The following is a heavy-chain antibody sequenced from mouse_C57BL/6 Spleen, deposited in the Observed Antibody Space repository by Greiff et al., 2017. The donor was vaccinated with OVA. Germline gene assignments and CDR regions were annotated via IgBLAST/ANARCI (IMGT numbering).Heavy chain of an antibody. D-gene: IGHD1-1*01. Sequence: QVQLQQSGPELVKPGASVKISCKASGYAFSSSWMNWVKQRPGKGLEWIGRIYPGDGDTNYNGKFKGKATLTADKSSSTAYMQLSSLTSEDSAVYFCARDYGSSYRAMDYWGQGTSVTVSS. J-gene: IGHJ4*01. CDR3: ARDYGSSYRAMDY. CDR2: IYPGDGDT. V-gene: IGHV1-82*01. CDR1: GYAFSSSW.